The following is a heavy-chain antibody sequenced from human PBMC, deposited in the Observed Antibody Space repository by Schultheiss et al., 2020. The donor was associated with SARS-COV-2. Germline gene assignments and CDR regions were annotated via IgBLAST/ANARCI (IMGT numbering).Heavy chain of an antibody. CDR2: INHSGST. D-gene: IGHD3-10*01. Sequence: SETLSLTCTVSGGSISSSSYYWGWIRQPPGKGLEWIGEINHSGSTNYNPSLKSRVTISVDTSKNQFSLKLSSVTAADTAVYYCARGKWITMVRGVITVFDYWGQGTLVTVSS. CDR3: ARGKWITMVRGVITVFDY. V-gene: IGHV4-39*07. J-gene: IGHJ4*02. CDR1: GGSISSSSYY.